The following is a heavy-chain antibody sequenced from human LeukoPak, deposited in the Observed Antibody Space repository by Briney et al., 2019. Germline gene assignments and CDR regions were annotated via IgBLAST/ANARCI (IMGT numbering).Heavy chain of an antibody. Sequence: AETLSLTCTVSGGSISSSSYYWGWIRQPPGKGLEWIGSIYYSGSTYYNPSLKSLVTISVDTSKNQFSLKLSSVTAADTAVYYCARMRDIRIAARKYYYHYYMDVWGKGTTVTVSS. V-gene: IGHV4-39*01. CDR3: ARMRDIRIAARKYYYHYYMDV. CDR1: GGSISSSSYY. D-gene: IGHD6-6*01. J-gene: IGHJ6*03. CDR2: IYYSGST.